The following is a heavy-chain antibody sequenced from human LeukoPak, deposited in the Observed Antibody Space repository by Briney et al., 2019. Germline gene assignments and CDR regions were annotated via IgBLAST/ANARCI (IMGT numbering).Heavy chain of an antibody. V-gene: IGHV3-30-3*01. D-gene: IGHD3-22*01. CDR1: GFTFSSYA. CDR3: ARGEGYYDSSDYYYPFDY. Sequence: PGRSLRLSCAASGFTFSSYAMHWVRQAPGKGLEWVAVISYDGSNKYYADSVKGRFTISRDNSKNTLYLQMNSLRAEDTAVYYCARGEGYYDSSDYYYPFDYWGQGTLVTVSS. J-gene: IGHJ4*02. CDR2: ISYDGSNK.